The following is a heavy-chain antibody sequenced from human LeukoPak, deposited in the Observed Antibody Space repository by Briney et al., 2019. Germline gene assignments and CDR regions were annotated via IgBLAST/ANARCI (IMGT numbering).Heavy chain of an antibody. CDR1: GFTFSSYS. CDR3: ARGHPTLYGDYAFRYWFDP. Sequence: AGGSLRLSCAASGFTFSSYSMNWVRQAPGKGLEWVSYISSSSSTIYYADSVKGRFTISRDNAKNSLYLQMNSLRAEDTAVYYCARGHPTLYGDYAFRYWFDPWGQGTLVTVSS. CDR2: ISSSSSTI. D-gene: IGHD4-17*01. J-gene: IGHJ5*02. V-gene: IGHV3-48*01.